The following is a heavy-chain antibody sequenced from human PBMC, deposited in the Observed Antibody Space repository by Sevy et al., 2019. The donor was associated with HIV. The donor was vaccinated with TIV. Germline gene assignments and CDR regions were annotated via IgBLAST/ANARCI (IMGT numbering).Heavy chain of an antibody. D-gene: IGHD3-16*01. J-gene: IGHJ5*02. Sequence: ASVTVSCKASGGTFSSYGITWVRQAPGQGLEWMGEIIPIFGSANYGQTFQGRVTMTADQFTSTAYMELSSLRSDDTAVYYCARGGGLSPHHWLDPWGQGTLVTVSS. CDR2: IIPIFGSA. CDR1: GGTFSSYG. CDR3: ARGGGLSPHHWLDP. V-gene: IGHV1-69*13.